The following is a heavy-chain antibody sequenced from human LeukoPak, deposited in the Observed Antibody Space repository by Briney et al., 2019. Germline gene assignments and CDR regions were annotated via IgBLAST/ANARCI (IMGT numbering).Heavy chain of an antibody. CDR1: GFTFSSYA. CDR2: ISGSGGNT. V-gene: IGHV3-23*01. D-gene: IGHD3-3*01. J-gene: IGHJ4*02. Sequence: PGGSLRLSCAASGFTFSSYAMSWVRQAPGKGLEWISAISGSGGNTYYADSVKGRFTVSRDNSKNTLYLQMNSLRAEDTAVYYCANSLVLRFLEWLLWGQGTLVTASS. CDR3: ANSLVLRFLEWLL.